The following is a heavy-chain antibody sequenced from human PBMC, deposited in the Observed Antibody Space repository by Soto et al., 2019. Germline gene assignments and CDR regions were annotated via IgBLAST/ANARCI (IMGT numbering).Heavy chain of an antibody. CDR2: IYYSGST. Sequence: SETLSLTCTVSGGSISSGDYYWSWIRQPPGKGLEWIGYIYYSGSTYYNPSLKSRVTISVDTSKNQFSLKLSSVTAADTAVYYCARERVVVVATNGRNWFDPWGQGTLVTVSS. J-gene: IGHJ5*02. CDR3: ARERVVVVATNGRNWFDP. V-gene: IGHV4-30-4*01. D-gene: IGHD2-15*01. CDR1: GGSISSGDYY.